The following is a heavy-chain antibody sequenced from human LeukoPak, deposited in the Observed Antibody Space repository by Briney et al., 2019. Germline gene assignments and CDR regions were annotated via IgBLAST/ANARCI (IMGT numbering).Heavy chain of an antibody. V-gene: IGHV1-18*01. CDR2: INPYNGNT. D-gene: IGHD6-13*01. CDR1: GYTFTKYG. Sequence: ASVKVSCKASGYTFTKYGISWVRQAPGQGLEWMAWINPYNGNTNYARNLQGRVTVTTDTSTSTAYMELRSLTSDDAAVYYCARPNAAATGYYIDYWGQGTLVTVSS. CDR3: ARPNAAATGYYIDY. J-gene: IGHJ4*02.